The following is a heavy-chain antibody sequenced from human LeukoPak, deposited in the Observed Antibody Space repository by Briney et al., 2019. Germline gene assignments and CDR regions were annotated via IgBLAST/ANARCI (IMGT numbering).Heavy chain of an antibody. J-gene: IGHJ4*02. Sequence: TGGSLRLSCAASGFTVSSNYMSWVRQAPGKGLDWVSVIYDNGDAYSADSVKDRFTISRHNSKNTLYLQMNSLRPEDTAVYYCAGGSRRDGYDYWGQGTLVTVSS. V-gene: IGHV3-53*04. D-gene: IGHD5-24*01. CDR3: AGGSRRDGYDY. CDR1: GFTVSSNY. CDR2: IYDNGDA.